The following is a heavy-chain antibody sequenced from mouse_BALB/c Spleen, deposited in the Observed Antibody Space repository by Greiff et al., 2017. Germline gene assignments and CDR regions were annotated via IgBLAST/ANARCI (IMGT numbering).Heavy chain of an antibody. CDR3: ARGYYGNYGFAY. J-gene: IGHJ3*01. Sequence: EVMLVESGGGLVKPGGSLKLSCAASGFTFSDYYMSWVRQTPEKRLEWVATISDGGSYTYYPDSVTGRFTISRDNAKNNLYLQMSSLKSEDTAMYYCARGYYGNYGFAYWGQGTLVTVSA. V-gene: IGHV5-4*02. CDR1: GFTFSDYY. CDR2: ISDGGSYT. D-gene: IGHD2-1*01.